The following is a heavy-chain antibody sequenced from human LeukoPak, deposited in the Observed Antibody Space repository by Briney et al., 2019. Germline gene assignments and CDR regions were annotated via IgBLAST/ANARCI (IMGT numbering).Heavy chain of an antibody. CDR2: IYYSGST. D-gene: IGHD1-7*01. V-gene: IGHV4-59*11. CDR3: ARAVKTGTTVDYYYYYMDV. Sequence: SETLSLTCTVSGGSISSHYWSWIRQPPGKGLEWIGYIYYSGSTNCNPSLKSRVTISVDTSKNQFSLKLSSVTAADTAVYYCARAVKTGTTVDYYYYYMDVWGKGTTDTVSS. CDR1: GGSISSHY. J-gene: IGHJ6*03.